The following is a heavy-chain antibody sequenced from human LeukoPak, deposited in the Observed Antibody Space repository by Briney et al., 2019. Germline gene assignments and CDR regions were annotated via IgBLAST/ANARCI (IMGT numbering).Heavy chain of an antibody. V-gene: IGHV3-23*01. CDR3: AKDSGYCDTSSCRLAN. J-gene: IGHJ4*02. D-gene: IGHD2-2*01. CDR2: ISGSGGST. CDR1: VFTFSRYA. Sequence: GGSLRLSCAASVFTFSRYAMRWVRQAPGKGLEWVSAISGSGGSTYYADSVKGRFTISRDNSKNTLYLQMNSLRVEDTALYYCAKDSGYCDTSSCRLANWGQGTLVTVSS.